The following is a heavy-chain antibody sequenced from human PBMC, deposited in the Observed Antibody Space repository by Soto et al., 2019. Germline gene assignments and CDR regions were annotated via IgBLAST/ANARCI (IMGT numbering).Heavy chain of an antibody. V-gene: IGHV3-23*01. CDR1: GFTFSSYA. CDR2: ISGSGGST. J-gene: IGHJ4*02. CDR3: AKVRFGELLYTYDY. Sequence: EVQLLESGGGLVQPGGSLRLSCAASGFTFSSYAMSWVRQAPGKGLEWVSAISGSGGSTYYADSVKGRFTISRDNSKNTLYLQMNSLRAKDTAVYYCAKVRFGELLYTYDYWGQGTLVTVSS. D-gene: IGHD3-10*01.